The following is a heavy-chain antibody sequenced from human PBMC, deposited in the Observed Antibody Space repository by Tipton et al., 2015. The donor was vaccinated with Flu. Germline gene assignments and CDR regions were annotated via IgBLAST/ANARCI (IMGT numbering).Heavy chain of an antibody. J-gene: IGHJ4*02. CDR1: GFTFSAFW. V-gene: IGHV3-7*01. CDR2: INQDGSEQ. CDR3: ARWPGTPDY. D-gene: IGHD3-10*01. Sequence: GSLRLSCAASGFTFSAFWMTWVRQAPGKGLEWVANINQDGSEQFYVDSVKGRFTISRDNAKNSLYLQMNSLRAEDTAVYYCARWPGTPDYWGQGTLVTVSS.